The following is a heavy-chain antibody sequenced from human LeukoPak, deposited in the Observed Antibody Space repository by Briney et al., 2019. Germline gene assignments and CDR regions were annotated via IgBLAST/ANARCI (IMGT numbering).Heavy chain of an antibody. D-gene: IGHD4-17*01. CDR1: GYTFNNYD. Sequence: ASVKVSCKASGYTFNNYDINWVRQATGQGLEWMGWMNPNSGNTGYAQKFQGRVTITMDTSRSTAYMELSSLRSEDTAVYYCARETETTDYGDPIPWDYWGQGTLVTVSS. CDR2: MNPNSGNT. V-gene: IGHV1-8*03. CDR3: ARETETTDYGDPIPWDY. J-gene: IGHJ4*02.